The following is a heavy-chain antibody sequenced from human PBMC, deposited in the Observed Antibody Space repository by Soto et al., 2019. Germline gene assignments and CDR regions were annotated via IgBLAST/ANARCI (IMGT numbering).Heavy chain of an antibody. V-gene: IGHV1-18*04. Sequence: QVKLVQSEAEVKKPGASGKVSCEASGYTFINHGISWVRQAPGQGLEWMGWVSGSNGNTKYAQKFQGRVTMTTETSTSTAHMELRNLRSDDTAVYFCARDFYPLAYYFDPWGQGTLVTVSS. CDR1: GYTFINHG. J-gene: IGHJ4*02. CDR3: ARDFYPLAYYFDP. CDR2: VSGSNGNT.